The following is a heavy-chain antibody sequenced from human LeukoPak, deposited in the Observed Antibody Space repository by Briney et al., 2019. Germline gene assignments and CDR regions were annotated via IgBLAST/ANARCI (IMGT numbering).Heavy chain of an antibody. CDR2: IYHSGST. CDR1: GYSISSGYY. Sequence: KSSETLSLTCAVSGYSISSGYYWGWIRQPPGKGLEWIGSIYHSGSTYYNPSLKSRVTISVDTSKNQFSLKLSSVTAADTAVYYCARHFLAAAGPYGYWGQGTLVTVSS. D-gene: IGHD6-13*01. J-gene: IGHJ4*02. V-gene: IGHV4-38-2*01. CDR3: ARHFLAAAGPYGY.